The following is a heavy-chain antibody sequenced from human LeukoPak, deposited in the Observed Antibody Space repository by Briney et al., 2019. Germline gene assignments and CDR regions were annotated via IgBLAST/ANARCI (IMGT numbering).Heavy chain of an antibody. V-gene: IGHV4-34*01. Sequence: PSETLSLTCAVYGGPFSGYYWSWIRQPPGKGLEWIGEINHSGSTNYNPSLKSRVTISVDTSKNQFSLKLSSVTAADTAVYYCAGGRQRWSGGSCYSNDYYGMDVWVKGTTVTVSS. CDR3: AGGRQRWSGGSCYSNDYYGMDV. D-gene: IGHD2-15*01. CDR1: GGPFSGYY. CDR2: INHSGST. J-gene: IGHJ6*04.